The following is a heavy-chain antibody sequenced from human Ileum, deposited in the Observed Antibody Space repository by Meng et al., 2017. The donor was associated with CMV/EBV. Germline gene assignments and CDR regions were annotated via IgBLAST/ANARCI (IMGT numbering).Heavy chain of an antibody. CDR2: MSDDGTNI. D-gene: IGHD2-2*02. V-gene: IGHV3-30-3*01. Sequence: LSCTAFGFSFTAYSVHWDSQAQGKGLGWVALMSDDGTNIYYAGYVRGRITLSRDNSENPVYLQMNSLKVEDTDVYYCARGSHTAFDYWGQGTLVTVSS. CDR3: ARGSHTAFDY. J-gene: IGHJ4*02. CDR1: GFSFTAYS.